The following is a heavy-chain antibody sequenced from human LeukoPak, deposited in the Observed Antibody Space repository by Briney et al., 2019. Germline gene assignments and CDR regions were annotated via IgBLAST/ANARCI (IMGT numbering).Heavy chain of an antibody. Sequence: SVKVSCKASGGTFSSYAISWVRQAPGQGLEWMGGIIPIFGTANYAQKFQGRVTITADESTSTAYMELSSLRSEDTAVYYCARVRYYYGSSGYYYFDYWGQGTLVTVSS. CDR3: ARVRYYYGSSGYYYFDY. J-gene: IGHJ4*02. D-gene: IGHD3-22*01. CDR2: IIPIFGTA. V-gene: IGHV1-69*01. CDR1: GGTFSSYA.